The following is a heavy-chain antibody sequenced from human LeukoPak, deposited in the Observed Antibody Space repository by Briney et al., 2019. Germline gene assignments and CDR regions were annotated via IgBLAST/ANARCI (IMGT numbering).Heavy chain of an antibody. CDR3: ASHDFRSGYSDY. V-gene: IGHV3-7*01. CDR1: GFTFSSYW. D-gene: IGHD3-3*01. J-gene: IGHJ4*02. CDR2: IKQDGSEK. Sequence: GGSLRLSCAASGFTFSSYWMNWVRQAPGKGLESVANIKQDGSEKHYVDSVKGRFTISRDNAKNSLYLQMNSLRAEDTAVYYCASHDFRSGYSDYWGQGTLVTVSS.